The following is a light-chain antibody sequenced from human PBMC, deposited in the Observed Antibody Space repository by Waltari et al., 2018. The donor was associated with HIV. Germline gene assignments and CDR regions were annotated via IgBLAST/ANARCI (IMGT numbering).Light chain of an antibody. V-gene: IGLV2-11*01. CDR3: LSYAGSYTDVL. CDR1: SSDVGGYNY. J-gene: IGLJ2*01. CDR2: NVD. Sequence: QSALTQPRSVSGSPGQSVTISCTGTSSDVGGYNYVSWYQQHPGKAPKLMIYNVDKRPSGVPDRFSGSKSANTASLTISGLQAEDEADYYCLSYAGSYTDVLFGGGTKLTVL.